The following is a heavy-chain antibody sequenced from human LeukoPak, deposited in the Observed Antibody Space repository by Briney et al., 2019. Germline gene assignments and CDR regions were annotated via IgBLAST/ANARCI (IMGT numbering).Heavy chain of an antibody. V-gene: IGHV1-18*01. CDR3: ARAVPTYYDFWSGYYGYYYYYYMDV. CDR1: GYTFTSYG. CDR2: ISAYNGNT. D-gene: IGHD3-3*01. Sequence: ASVKVSCKASGYTFTSYGISWVRQAPGQGLEWMGWISAYNGNTNYAQKLQGRVTMTTDTSTSTAHMELRSLRSDDTAVYYCARAVPTYYDFWSGYYGYYYYYYMDVWGKGTTVTVSS. J-gene: IGHJ6*03.